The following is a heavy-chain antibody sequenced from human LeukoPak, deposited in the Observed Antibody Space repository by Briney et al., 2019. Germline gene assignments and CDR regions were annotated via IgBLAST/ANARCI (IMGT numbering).Heavy chain of an antibody. CDR2: IYSGGST. Sequence: GGSLRLSCAASGFTVSSNYMSWVRQAPGKGLEWVSVIYSGGSTYYADSVKGRFTISRDNSKNTLYLQMNSLRAADTAVYYCARDRNYDILTGYYYYFDYWGQGTLVTVSS. D-gene: IGHD3-9*01. V-gene: IGHV3-66*02. CDR1: GFTVSSNY. CDR3: ARDRNYDILTGYYYYFDY. J-gene: IGHJ4*02.